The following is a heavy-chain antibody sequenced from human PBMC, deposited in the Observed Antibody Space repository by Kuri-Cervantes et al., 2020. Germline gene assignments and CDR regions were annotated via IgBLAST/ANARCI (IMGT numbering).Heavy chain of an antibody. V-gene: IGHV3-21*01. CDR3: ARGYYYDSSGYYPLADY. CDR1: GFTFSSYT. CDR2: ISSSSSYI. D-gene: IGHD3-22*01. J-gene: IGHJ4*02. Sequence: GGSLRLSCAASGFTFSSYTMNWVRQAPGKGLEWVSSISSSSSYIYYADSVKGRFTISGDNAKNSLYLQMNSLRAEDTAVYYCARGYYYDSSGYYPLADYWGQGTLVTVSS.